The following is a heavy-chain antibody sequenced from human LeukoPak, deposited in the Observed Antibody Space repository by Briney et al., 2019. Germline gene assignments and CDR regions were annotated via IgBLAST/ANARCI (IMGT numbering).Heavy chain of an antibody. CDR3: ARDPRSRFSNILTGYSH. CDR2: IYSGGST. J-gene: IGHJ4*02. D-gene: IGHD3-9*01. V-gene: IGHV3-66*01. CDR1: GFTVSSNY. Sequence: GGSLRLSCAASGFTVSSNYMSWVRQAPGKGLEWVSVIYSGGSTYYADSVKGRFTISRDNSKDTLYLQMNSLRAEDTAVYYCARDPRSRFSNILTGYSHWGQGTLVTVSS.